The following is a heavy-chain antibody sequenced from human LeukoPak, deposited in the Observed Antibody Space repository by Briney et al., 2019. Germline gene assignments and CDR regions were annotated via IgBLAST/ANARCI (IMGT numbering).Heavy chain of an antibody. J-gene: IGHJ4*02. CDR2: IYYSGST. V-gene: IGHV4-59*01. CDR3: ARMGSGTSFDY. CDR1: GGSISSYY. D-gene: IGHD2-2*01. Sequence: SETLSLTCTVSGGSISSYYWSWIRQPPGKGLEWIGYIYYSGSTNYNLSLKSRVTISVDTSKNQFSLKLSSVTAADTAVYYCARMGSGTSFDYWGQGTLVTVSS.